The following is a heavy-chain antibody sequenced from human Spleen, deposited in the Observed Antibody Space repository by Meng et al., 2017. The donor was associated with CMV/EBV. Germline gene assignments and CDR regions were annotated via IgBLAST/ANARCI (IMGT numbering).Heavy chain of an antibody. D-gene: IGHD5/OR15-5a*01. V-gene: IGHV1-2*02. CDR1: GYTFTDYY. CDR2: INPNSGGT. J-gene: IGHJ6*02. CDR3: ARDVLRLYYYYGMDV. Sequence: ASVKVSCKASGYTFTDYYLHWVRQAPGQGLEWMGWINPNSGGTNYAQRFQGRVTMTRDTSISTAFMELSRLRSDDTAVYYCARDVLRLYYYYGMDVWGQGTTVTVSS.